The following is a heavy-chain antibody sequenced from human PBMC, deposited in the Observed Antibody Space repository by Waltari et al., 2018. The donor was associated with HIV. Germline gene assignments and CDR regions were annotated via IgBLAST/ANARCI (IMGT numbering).Heavy chain of an antibody. CDR3: VRARGYSYGYEDY. CDR2: ISNSGNTI. D-gene: IGHD5-18*01. V-gene: IGHV3-48*04. Sequence: EVQLVESGGDLVQPGGSLRLSCAASGFSFSSYSMNWVRPAPGKGLEWISYISNSGNTIDYADSVKGRFTISRDNAKNSLSLQMHSLRAEDTAVYYCVRARGYSYGYEDYWGQGALVTVSS. CDR1: GFSFSSYS. J-gene: IGHJ4*02.